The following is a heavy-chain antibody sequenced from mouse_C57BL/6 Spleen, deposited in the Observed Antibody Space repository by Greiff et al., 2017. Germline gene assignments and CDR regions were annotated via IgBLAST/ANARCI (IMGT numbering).Heavy chain of an antibody. CDR1: GYTFTDYE. CDR2: IDPETGGT. J-gene: IGHJ4*01. CDR3: TRGRNPYAMDY. Sequence: QVHVKQSGAELVRPGASVTLSCKASGYTFTDYEMHWVKQTPVHGLEWIGAIDPETGGTAYNQKFKGKAILTADKSSSTAYMELRSLTSEDSAVYYCTRGRNPYAMDYWGQGTSVTVSS. V-gene: IGHV1-15*01.